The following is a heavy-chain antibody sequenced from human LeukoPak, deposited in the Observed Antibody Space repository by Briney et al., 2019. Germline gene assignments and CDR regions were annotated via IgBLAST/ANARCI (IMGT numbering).Heavy chain of an antibody. CDR3: ARGPLWFGEFDAFDI. Sequence: GASVKVSCKASGGTFSSYAISWVRQAPGQGLEWMGGIIPIFGTANYARKFQGRVTITADKSTSTAYMELSSLRSEDTAVYYCARGPLWFGEFDAFDIWGQGTMVTVSS. CDR1: GGTFSSYA. V-gene: IGHV1-69*06. J-gene: IGHJ3*02. D-gene: IGHD3-10*01. CDR2: IIPIFGTA.